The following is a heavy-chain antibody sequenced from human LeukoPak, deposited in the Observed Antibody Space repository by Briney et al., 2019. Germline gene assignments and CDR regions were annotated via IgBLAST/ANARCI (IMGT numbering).Heavy chain of an antibody. D-gene: IGHD3-10*01. Sequence: ASMKLSCKASGFTFTNYDINWVRQATGQGLEWMGWMNPNSGDTGYAQKFQGRITITRNTSINTAYMELSSLRSEDTAIYYCARGVSGSGKRGKVYYFDYWGQGTLVTVSS. CDR1: GFTFTNYD. J-gene: IGHJ4*02. CDR3: ARGVSGSGKRGKVYYFDY. V-gene: IGHV1-8*03. CDR2: MNPNSGDT.